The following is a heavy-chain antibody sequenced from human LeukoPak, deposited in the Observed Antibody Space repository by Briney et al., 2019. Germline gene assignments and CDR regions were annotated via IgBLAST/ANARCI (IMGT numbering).Heavy chain of an antibody. CDR1: GGSVSSSSYF. CDR3: ARIVGYSYGYSDY. Sequence: SETLSLTCTVSGGSVSSSSYFWGWIRQPPGKGLEWIGSIYYSGGTYYNPSLKSRVTISVDTSKNQFSLKLSSVTAAGTAVYYCARIVGYSYGYSDYWGQGTLVTVSS. CDR2: IYYSGGT. J-gene: IGHJ4*02. D-gene: IGHD5-18*01. V-gene: IGHV4-39*01.